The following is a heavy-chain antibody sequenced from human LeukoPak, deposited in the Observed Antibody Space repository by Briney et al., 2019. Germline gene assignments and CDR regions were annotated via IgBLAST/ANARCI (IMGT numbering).Heavy chain of an antibody. CDR3: ARVGGYCSSTSCPLPDY. J-gene: IGHJ4*02. CDR1: GYTFTSYY. V-gene: IGHV1-46*01. D-gene: IGHD2-2*01. CDR2: INPSGGST. Sequence: GASVKVSCKASGYTFTSYYMHWVRQAPGQGLEWMGIINPSGGSTSYAQKFQGRVTMTRDMSTSTVYMELSSLRSEDTAVYYCARVGGYCSSTSCPLPDYWGQGTLVTVSS.